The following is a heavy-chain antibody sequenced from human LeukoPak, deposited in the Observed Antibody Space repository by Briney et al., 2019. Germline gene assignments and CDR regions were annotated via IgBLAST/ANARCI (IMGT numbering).Heavy chain of an antibody. CDR1: GFTFSTYA. V-gene: IGHV3-23*01. J-gene: IGHJ4*02. CDR2: LNDVGGDA. Sequence: PGGSLRLSCAASGFTFSTYAMAWVRQAPGKGLEWVSSLNDVGGDAYYADSVKGRFTISRDNSKNTVFLQMHSLRDDDTAVYYCAKEAAIGWTSGYFALWGQGTLVTVSS. CDR3: AKEAAIGWTSGYFAL. D-gene: IGHD6-19*01.